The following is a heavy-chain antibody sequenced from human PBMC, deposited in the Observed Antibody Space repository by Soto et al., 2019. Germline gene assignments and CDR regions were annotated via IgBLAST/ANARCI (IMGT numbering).Heavy chain of an antibody. Sequence: PSQTLSLTCVISGDSVSSNNAAWNWIRQSPSRGLEWLGRTYYRSKWYNDYAVSVKSRIDINPDTSKNQFSLQLNSVSPEDTAMYYCARESYGSGSYDGMDVWCQWTTVAVSS. D-gene: IGHD3-10*01. J-gene: IGHJ6*02. V-gene: IGHV6-1*01. CDR3: ARESYGSGSYDGMDV. CDR1: GDSVSSNNAA. CDR2: TYYRSKWYN.